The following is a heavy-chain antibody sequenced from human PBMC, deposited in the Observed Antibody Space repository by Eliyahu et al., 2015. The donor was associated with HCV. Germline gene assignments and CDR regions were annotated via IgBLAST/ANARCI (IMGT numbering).Heavy chain of an antibody. V-gene: IGHV4-4*07. J-gene: IGHJ1*01. CDR3: ARAVGYCSGGSCEYFQH. D-gene: IGHD2-15*01. CDR2: IYPSGST. Sequence: QVQLQESGPGLVKPSETLSLTCTXSGGXIXSYYWSWXRQPAGKGLEWIGRIYPSGSTXYXPSLKSRVTMSVDTSKNQFSLKLSSVTAADTAVYYCARAVGYCSGGSCEYFQHWGQGTLVTVSS. CDR1: GGXIXSYY.